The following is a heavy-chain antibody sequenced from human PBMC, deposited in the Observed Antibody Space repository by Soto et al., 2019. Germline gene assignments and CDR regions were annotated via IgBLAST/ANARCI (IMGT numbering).Heavy chain of an antibody. V-gene: IGHV1-18*01. CDR2: ISCYNGKT. J-gene: IGHJ6*02. D-gene: IGHD3-3*01. Sequence: QVQVVQSGDEVKETGASVRVSCKTSGYSFTAYGISWVRQAPGQGLEWMGWISCYNGKTKYAQKVQGRVTMTTDTSTSTAYMEVRSLRSDEEAIYCCARDAPPPELRFLEWHNYDYNGMDVWGQGTTVTVSS. CDR3: ARDAPPPELRFLEWHNYDYNGMDV. CDR1: GYSFTAYG.